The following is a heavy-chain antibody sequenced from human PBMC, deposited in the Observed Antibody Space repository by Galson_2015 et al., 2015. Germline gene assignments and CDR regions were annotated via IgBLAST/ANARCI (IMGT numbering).Heavy chain of an antibody. CDR2: IYYSGST. CDR3: ARHISAVGWFDP. V-gene: IGHV4-59*08. CDR1: GGSISSYY. D-gene: IGHD2-15*01. Sequence: TLSLTCTVSGGSISSYYWSWIRQPPGKGLEWIGYIYYSGSTNYNPSLKSRVTISVDTSKNQFSLKLSSVTAADTAVYYCARHISAVGWFDPWGQGTLVTVSS. J-gene: IGHJ5*02.